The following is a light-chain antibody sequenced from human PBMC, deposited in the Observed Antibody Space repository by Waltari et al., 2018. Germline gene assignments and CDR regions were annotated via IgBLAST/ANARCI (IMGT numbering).Light chain of an antibody. Sequence: SYELTQSPSVSVSPGQTASITCSGDKLGNQFTSWYQQKPGQPPVLLICQDKRRPSGIPGRFSGSTSGNTATLTISGTLPVDEADYYCQAWDSSTPVFGSGTKVTVL. CDR3: QAWDSSTPV. CDR1: KLGNQF. J-gene: IGLJ1*01. CDR2: QDK. V-gene: IGLV3-1*01.